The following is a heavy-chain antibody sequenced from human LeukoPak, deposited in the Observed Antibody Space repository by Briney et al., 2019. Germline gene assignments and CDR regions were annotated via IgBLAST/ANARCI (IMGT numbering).Heavy chain of an antibody. CDR2: IYHSGST. CDR3: ARGSALRNWFDP. CDR1: GYSISSGYY. J-gene: IGHJ5*02. Sequence: KTSETLSLTCTVSGYSISSGYYWGWIRQPPGKGLEWIGSIYHSGSTYYNPSLKSRVTISVDTSKNQFSLKLSSVTAADTAVYYCARGSALRNWFDPWGQGTLVTVSS. V-gene: IGHV4-38-2*02. D-gene: IGHD3-3*02.